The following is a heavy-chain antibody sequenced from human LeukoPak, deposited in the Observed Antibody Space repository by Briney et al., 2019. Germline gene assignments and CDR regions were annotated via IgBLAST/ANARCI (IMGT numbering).Heavy chain of an antibody. V-gene: IGHV3-21*01. Sequence: PGGSLRLSCAASGFTFNTYSMNWVRQAPGKGLEWVSSISSTSIYRYYADSVKGRFTISRDNSKNTLYLQMNSLRAEDTAVYYCARDSMGDYYDSSGYDYWGQGTLVTVSS. J-gene: IGHJ4*02. CDR2: ISSTSIYR. CDR3: ARDSMGDYYDSSGYDY. CDR1: GFTFNTYS. D-gene: IGHD3-22*01.